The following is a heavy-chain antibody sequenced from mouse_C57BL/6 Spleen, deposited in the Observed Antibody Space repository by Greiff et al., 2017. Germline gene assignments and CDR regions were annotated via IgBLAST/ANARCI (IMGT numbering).Heavy chain of an antibody. J-gene: IGHJ1*03. CDR1: GYTFTSYG. V-gene: IGHV1-81*01. D-gene: IGHD2-4*01. CDR3: ARSSYYDYSYWYFDV. Sequence: QVQLKQSGAELARPGASVKLSCKASGYTFTSYGISWVKQRTGQGLEWIGEIYPRSGNTYYNEKFKGKATLTADKSSSTAYMELRSLTSEDSAVYFCARSSYYDYSYWYFDVWGTGTTVTVSS. CDR2: IYPRSGNT.